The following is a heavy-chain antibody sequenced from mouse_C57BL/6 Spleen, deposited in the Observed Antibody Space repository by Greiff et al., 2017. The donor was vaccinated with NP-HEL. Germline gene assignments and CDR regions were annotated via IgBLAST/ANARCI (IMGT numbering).Heavy chain of an antibody. J-gene: IGHJ2*01. CDR2: ISSGSSTI. CDR3: PPYDGYNPLFDY. CDR1: GFTFSDYG. D-gene: IGHD2-3*01. Sequence: EVQVVESGGGLVKPGGSLKLSCAASGFTFSDYGMHWVRQAPEKGLEWVAYISSGSSTIYYADTVKGRFTISRDNAKHTLFLQMTSLRSEDTAMFSCPPYDGYNPLFDYGGQGTTPTVSS. V-gene: IGHV5-17*01.